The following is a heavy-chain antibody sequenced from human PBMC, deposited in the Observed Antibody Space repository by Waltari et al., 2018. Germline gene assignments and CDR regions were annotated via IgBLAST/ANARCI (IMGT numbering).Heavy chain of an antibody. J-gene: IGHJ4*02. CDR2: ISANAGDT. Sequence: EVQLLESGGGLVQPGGSLRLSCAASGFTFSNYAMTWVRQAPGTGLEWVSSISANAGDTFYADSVRGRFTISRDNSKNTLYLQVNILRAEDTALYYCAKDGGSFDYWGQGTLVTVSS. V-gene: IGHV3-23*01. CDR3: AKDGGSFDY. CDR1: GFTFSNYA.